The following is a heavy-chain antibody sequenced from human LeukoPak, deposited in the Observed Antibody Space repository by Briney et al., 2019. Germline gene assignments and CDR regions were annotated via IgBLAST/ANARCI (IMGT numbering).Heavy chain of an antibody. CDR2: FDWADDK. Sequence: SGPSLVIPTQTPTLTFTIYGFSLSTSGLRVSWIRQPPGNALEGLTRFDWADDKFYTTSLKSRLTISEDTSKNQVVLTMSNMDPVDTATYYCARSWEATYGSPWEYYFDYWGQGTLVTVSS. D-gene: IGHD6-13*01. J-gene: IGHJ4*02. CDR3: ARSWEATYGSPWEYYFDY. CDR1: GFSLSTSGLR. V-gene: IGHV2-70*04.